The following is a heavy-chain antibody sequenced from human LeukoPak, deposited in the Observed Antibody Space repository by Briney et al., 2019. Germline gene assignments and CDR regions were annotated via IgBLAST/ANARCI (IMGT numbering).Heavy chain of an antibody. CDR1: GYTFTSYY. CDR2: INPSGGST. Sequence: ASVKVSCKASGYTFTSYYMHWVRQAPGQGLEWMGIINPSGGSTSYAQKFQGRVTMTRDTSTSTVYMELNSLRSEDTAVYYCARELGYNWNYVNEDYWGQGTLVTVSS. D-gene: IGHD1-7*01. CDR3: ARELGYNWNYVNEDY. V-gene: IGHV1-46*01. J-gene: IGHJ4*02.